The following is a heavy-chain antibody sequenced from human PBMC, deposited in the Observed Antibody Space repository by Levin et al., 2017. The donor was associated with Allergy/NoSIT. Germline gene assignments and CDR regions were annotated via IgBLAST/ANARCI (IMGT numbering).Heavy chain of an antibody. D-gene: IGHD6-6*01. CDR1: GFTFSSYV. J-gene: IGHJ6*03. V-gene: IGHV3-23*01. CDR2: ISGSGGST. Sequence: ETLSLTCGVSGFTFSSYVMSWVRQAPGKGLEWVSAISGSGGSTYYADSVRGRFTISRDNSKNTLYLQMNSLRAEDTAVYYCAKGGYSSSSGYDHYFYMDGWGKGTTVTVSS. CDR3: AKGGYSSSSGYDHYFYMDG.